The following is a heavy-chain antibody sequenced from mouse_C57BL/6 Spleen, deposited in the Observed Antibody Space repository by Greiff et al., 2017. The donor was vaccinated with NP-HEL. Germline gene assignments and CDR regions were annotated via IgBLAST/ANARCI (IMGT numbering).Heavy chain of an antibody. J-gene: IGHJ1*03. D-gene: IGHD1-1*01. CDR3: ARTAYGSSHWYFDV. CDR2: IYPGDGDT. CDR1: GYAFSSSW. Sequence: QVQLQQSGPELVKPGASVKISCKASGYAFSSSWMNWVKQRPGKGLEWIGRIYPGDGDTNYNGKFKGKATLTADKSSSTAYMQLSSLPSEDAAVYYYARTAYGSSHWYFDVWGTGTTVTVSS. V-gene: IGHV1-82*01.